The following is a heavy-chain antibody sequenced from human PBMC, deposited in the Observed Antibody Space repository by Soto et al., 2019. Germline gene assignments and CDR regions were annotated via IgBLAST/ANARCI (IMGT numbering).Heavy chain of an antibody. Sequence: PGGSLRLSCAASGFTFSSYAMSWVRQAPGKGLEWVSAISGSGGSTYYADSVKGRFTISRDNSKNTLYLQMNSLRAEDTAVYYCAKVDRFTVISGMDVWGQGTTVTVSS. CDR2: ISGSGGST. CDR3: AKVDRFTVISGMDV. D-gene: IGHD4-4*01. J-gene: IGHJ6*02. CDR1: GFTFSSYA. V-gene: IGHV3-23*01.